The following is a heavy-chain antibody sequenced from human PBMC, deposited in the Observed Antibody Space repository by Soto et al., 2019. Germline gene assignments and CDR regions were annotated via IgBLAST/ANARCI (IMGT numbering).Heavy chain of an antibody. D-gene: IGHD6-19*01. J-gene: IGHJ4*02. CDR2: INAGNGNT. CDR1: GYSFTIYA. V-gene: IGHV1-3*05. CDR3: ARAVAVPADFDY. Sequence: QVQLVQSGAEEKKPGASVKVSCKASGYSFTIYAMHWVRQAPGQGLEWMGWINAGNGNTKYSQKFQGRVTITRDTSASTAYMELSSLRSEDTAVYYCARAVAVPADFDYWGQGTLVTVSS.